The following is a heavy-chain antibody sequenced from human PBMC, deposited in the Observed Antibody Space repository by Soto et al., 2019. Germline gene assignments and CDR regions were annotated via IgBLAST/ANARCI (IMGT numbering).Heavy chain of an antibody. J-gene: IGHJ4*02. Sequence: ASVKVSCKASGYTFTSYAMHWVRQAPGQRLEWVGWINAGNGNTKYSQKFQGRVTITRDTSASTAYMELSSLRSEDTAVYYCARDSRMYSSGWYIYFDYWGQGTLVTVSS. V-gene: IGHV1-3*01. CDR2: INAGNGNT. D-gene: IGHD6-19*01. CDR1: GYTFTSYA. CDR3: ARDSRMYSSGWYIYFDY.